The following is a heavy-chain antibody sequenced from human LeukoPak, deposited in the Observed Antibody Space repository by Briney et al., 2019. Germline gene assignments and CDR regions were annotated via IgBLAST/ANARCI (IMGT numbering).Heavy chain of an antibody. CDR1: GYTFTAYG. Sequence: ASVNVSCKASGYTFTAYGISWLRQAPGQRPEWMGWINAGNGNTKYSQKFQGRVTITRDTSASTAYMELSSLRSEDTAVYYCARGGIVVISHGMDVWGQGTTVTVSS. D-gene: IGHD3-22*01. J-gene: IGHJ6*02. CDR3: ARGGIVVISHGMDV. V-gene: IGHV1-3*01. CDR2: INAGNGNT.